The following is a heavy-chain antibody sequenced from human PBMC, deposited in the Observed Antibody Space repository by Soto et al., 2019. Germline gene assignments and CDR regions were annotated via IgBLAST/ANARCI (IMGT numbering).Heavy chain of an antibody. CDR2: INPNSGGT. Sequence: ASVKVSCKASGYTFTGYYMHWVRQAPGQGLEWMGWINPNSGGTNYAQKFQGRVTMTRDTSISTAYMELSRLRSDDTAVYYCAREVDDYDSSGYLHYWGQGTMVTVSS. J-gene: IGHJ4*02. V-gene: IGHV1-2*02. CDR1: GYTFTGYY. D-gene: IGHD3-22*01. CDR3: AREVDDYDSSGYLHY.